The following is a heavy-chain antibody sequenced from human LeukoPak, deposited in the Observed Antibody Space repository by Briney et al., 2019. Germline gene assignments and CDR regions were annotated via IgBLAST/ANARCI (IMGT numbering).Heavy chain of an antibody. Sequence: SETLSLTCAVYGGSFSGYYWSWIRQPPGKGLEWIGSIYYSGSTYYNPSLKSRVTISVDTSKNQFSLKLSSVTAADTAVYYCARRKDYYYGSGSYYRNWGQGTLVTVSS. CDR1: GGSFSGYY. CDR3: ARRKDYYYGSGSYYRN. V-gene: IGHV4-34*01. J-gene: IGHJ4*02. CDR2: IYYSGST. D-gene: IGHD3-10*01.